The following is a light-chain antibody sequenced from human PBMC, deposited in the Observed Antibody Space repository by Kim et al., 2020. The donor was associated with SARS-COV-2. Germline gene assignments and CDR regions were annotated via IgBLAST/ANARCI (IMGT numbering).Light chain of an antibody. CDR1: SGSIASNY. J-gene: IGLJ2*01. CDR3: QSYDDTDVV. CDR2: EDD. V-gene: IGLV6-57*01. Sequence: LTQPHSVSGSPGETVTISCTRSSGSIASNYVQWYRQRPGSSTTTLISEDDKRLSGVPDRFSGSLDTSSNSASLTISGLRTEDEAHYYCQSYDDTDVVFGGGTQLTVL.